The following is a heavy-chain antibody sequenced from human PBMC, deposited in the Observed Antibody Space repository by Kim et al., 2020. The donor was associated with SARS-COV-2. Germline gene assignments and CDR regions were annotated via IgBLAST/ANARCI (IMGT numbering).Heavy chain of an antibody. J-gene: IGHJ5*02. D-gene: IGHD3-22*01. CDR1: GFTFSSYG. Sequence: GGSLRLSCAASGFTFSSYGMHWVRQAPGKGLEWVAVISYDGSNKYYADSVKGRFTISRDNSKNTLYLQMNSLRAEDTAVYYCAKDYGWLLPNNWFDPWA. CDR2: ISYDGSNK. V-gene: IGHV3-30*18. CDR3: AKDYGWLLPNNWFDP.